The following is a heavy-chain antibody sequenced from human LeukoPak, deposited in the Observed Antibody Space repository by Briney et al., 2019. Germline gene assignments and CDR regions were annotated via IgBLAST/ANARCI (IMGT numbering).Heavy chain of an antibody. CDR3: ARRGRPFDY. V-gene: IGHV4-34*01. Sequence: SETLSLTCAVYGGSFSGYYWSWIRQPPGKGLEWIGEINHSGSTNYNPSLKGRVTISVDTPKNQFSLKLSSVTAADTAVYYCARRGRPFDYWGQGTLVTVSS. CDR2: INHSGST. CDR1: GGSFSGYY. D-gene: IGHD6-6*01. J-gene: IGHJ4*02.